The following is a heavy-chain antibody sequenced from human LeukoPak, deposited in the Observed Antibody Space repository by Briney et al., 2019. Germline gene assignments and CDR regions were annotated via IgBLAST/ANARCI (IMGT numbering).Heavy chain of an antibody. CDR3: AYGDYVSFDY. V-gene: IGHV3-48*04. Sequence: PGGSLRLSCAASGFTFSSYSMNWVRQAPGKGLEWVSYISSSSSTIYYADSVKGRFTISRDNAKNTLYLQMNSLRAEDTAAYYCAYGDYVSFDYWGQGTLVTVSS. CDR2: ISSSSSTI. CDR1: GFTFSSYS. D-gene: IGHD4-17*01. J-gene: IGHJ4*02.